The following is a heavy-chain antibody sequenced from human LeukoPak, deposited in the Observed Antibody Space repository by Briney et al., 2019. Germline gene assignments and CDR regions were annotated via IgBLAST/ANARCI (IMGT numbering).Heavy chain of an antibody. CDR1: GYSISSGYY. Sequence: PSETLSLTCAVSGYSISSGYYWGWIRQPPGKGLEWIGSIYYSGSTYYNPSLKSRVTISVDTSKNQFSLKLSSVTAADTAVYYCASLRFIGYYYYMDVWGKGTTVTVSS. CDR2: IYYSGST. J-gene: IGHJ6*03. V-gene: IGHV4-38-2*01. CDR3: ASLRFIGYYYYMDV. D-gene: IGHD5/OR15-5a*01.